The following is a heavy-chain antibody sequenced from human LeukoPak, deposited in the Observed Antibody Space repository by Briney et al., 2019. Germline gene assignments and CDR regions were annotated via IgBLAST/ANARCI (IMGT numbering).Heavy chain of an antibody. V-gene: IGHV1-58*02. CDR1: GFTFTSSA. CDR3: AALFSRGGGNSPIDY. CDR2: IVVGSGNT. D-gene: IGHD4-23*01. J-gene: IGHJ4*02. Sequence: SVKVSCKASGFTFTSSAMQWVRQARGQRLEWIGWIVVGSGNTNYAQKFQERVTITRDMSTSSAYMELSSLRSEDTAVYYCAALFSRGGGNSPIDYWGQGTLVTVSS.